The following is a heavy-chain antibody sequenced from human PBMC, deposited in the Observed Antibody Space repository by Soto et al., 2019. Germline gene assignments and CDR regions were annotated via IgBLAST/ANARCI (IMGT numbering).Heavy chain of an antibody. CDR1: GGTFSSYA. V-gene: IGHV1-69*12. J-gene: IGHJ6*02. CDR2: IIPIFGTA. Sequence: QVQLVQSGAEVKKPGSSVKVSCKASGGTFSSYASSWVRQAPGQGLEWMGGIIPIFGTANYAQKFQGRVTITADESTNTAYMELSSLRSEDTAVYYCASQPLGPSYYYGMDVWGQGTTVTVSS. CDR3: ASQPLGPSYYYGMDV. D-gene: IGHD2-2*01.